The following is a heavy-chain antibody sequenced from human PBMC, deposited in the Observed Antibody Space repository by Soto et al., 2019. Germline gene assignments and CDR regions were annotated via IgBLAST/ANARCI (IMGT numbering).Heavy chain of an antibody. V-gene: IGHV4-34*01. CDR2: INHSGST. CDR1: GGSFSGYY. J-gene: IGHJ5*02. D-gene: IGHD6-25*01. CDR3: ARRSAAGP. Sequence: QVQLQQWGAGLLKLSETLSLTCAVYGGSFSGYYWSWIRQPPGKGLEWIGEINHSGSTNYNPSLKSRVTISVDTSKNQFSLKLSSVTAADTAVYYCARRSAAGPWGQGTLVTVSS.